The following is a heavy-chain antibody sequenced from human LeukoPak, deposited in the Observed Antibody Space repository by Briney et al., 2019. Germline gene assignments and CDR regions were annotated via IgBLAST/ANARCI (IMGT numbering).Heavy chain of an antibody. D-gene: IGHD6-13*01. CDR2: IWYDGSNK. V-gene: IGHV3-33*01. CDR1: GFTFSSYG. Sequence: GRSLRLSCAASGFTFSSYGMHWVRQAPGKGLEWVAVIWYDGSNKYYADSVKGRFTISRDNSKNTLYLQMNSLRAEDTAVYYCARDVSYSSSWYVYWGQETLVTVSS. J-gene: IGHJ4*02. CDR3: ARDVSYSSSWYVY.